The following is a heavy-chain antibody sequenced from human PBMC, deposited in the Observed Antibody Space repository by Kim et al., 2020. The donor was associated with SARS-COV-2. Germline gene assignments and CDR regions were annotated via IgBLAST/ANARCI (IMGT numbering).Heavy chain of an antibody. CDR3: ARDQGGGYSYGLQGGMLDGNYYYGMDV. CDR1: GGTFSSYA. Sequence: SVKVSCKASGGTFSSYAISWVRQAPGQGLEWMGGIIPIFGTANYAQKFQGRVTITADESTSTAYMELSSLRSEDTAVYYCARDQGGGYSYGLQGGMLDGNYYYGMDVWGQGTTVTVSS. J-gene: IGHJ6*02. V-gene: IGHV1-69*13. CDR2: IIPIFGTA. D-gene: IGHD5-18*01.